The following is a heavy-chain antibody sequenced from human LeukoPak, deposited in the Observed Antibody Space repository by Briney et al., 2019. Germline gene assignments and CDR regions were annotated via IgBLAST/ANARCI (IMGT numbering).Heavy chain of an antibody. Sequence: PSETLSLTCAVYGGSFSGYYWSWIRQPPGKGLEWIGEINHSGSTNYNPSLKSRVTISVDTSKNQFSLKLSSVTAADTAVYYCARHSVRKYQLLSYYYYYGMDVWGQGTTVTVSS. J-gene: IGHJ6*02. CDR1: GGSFSGYY. D-gene: IGHD2-2*01. CDR2: INHSGST. CDR3: ARHSVRKYQLLSYYYYYGMDV. V-gene: IGHV4-34*01.